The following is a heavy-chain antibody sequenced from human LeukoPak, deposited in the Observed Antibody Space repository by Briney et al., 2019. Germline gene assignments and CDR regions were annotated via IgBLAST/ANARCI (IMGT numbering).Heavy chain of an antibody. D-gene: IGHD3-10*01. CDR3: ARVGGSNYYYYGMDV. J-gene: IGHJ6*02. V-gene: IGHV4-59*01. CDR1: GGSISNYY. Sequence: SETLSLTCTVSGGSISNYYWSWIRQPPGKGLEWIGYIYYSGSTNYNPSLKRRVTISVDTSKNQFSLKLSSVTAADTAMYYCARVGGSNYYYYGMDVWGQGTTVTVSS. CDR2: IYYSGST.